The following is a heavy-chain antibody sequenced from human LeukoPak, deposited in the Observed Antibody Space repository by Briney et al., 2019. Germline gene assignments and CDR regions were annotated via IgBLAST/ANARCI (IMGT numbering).Heavy chain of an antibody. J-gene: IGHJ4*02. Sequence: GASVKVSCKASGYTFTSSDINWVRQAAGQGLEWMGWINPNSGRTGYAQKFQGRVTMTANTSISTAYMELSSLRFDDTAVYYWARGRSGLAAAGTCDYWGQGTLITVSS. CDR1: GYTFTSSD. V-gene: IGHV1-8*01. D-gene: IGHD6-13*01. CDR3: ARGRSGLAAAGTCDY. CDR2: INPNSGRT.